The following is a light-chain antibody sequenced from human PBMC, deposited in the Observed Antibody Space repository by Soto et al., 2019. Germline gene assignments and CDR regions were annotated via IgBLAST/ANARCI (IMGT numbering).Light chain of an antibody. Sequence: AIQMTQSPSSLSASVGDTVTFTCRASQAIRNDLGWFQQRPGKPPKLLIYGISILQTGVPSRFSGSGSGTDFTLTISGMQNDDFATYYCLHDSLFPYSFGQGTRLEI. CDR1: QAIRND. V-gene: IGKV1-6*01. J-gene: IGKJ2*03. CDR3: LHDSLFPYS. CDR2: GIS.